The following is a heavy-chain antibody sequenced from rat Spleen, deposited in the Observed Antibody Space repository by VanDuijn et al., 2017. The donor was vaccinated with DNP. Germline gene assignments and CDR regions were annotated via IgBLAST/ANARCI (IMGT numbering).Heavy chain of an antibody. CDR1: GFTFSNYG. J-gene: IGHJ2*01. CDR2: ISPSGGST. D-gene: IGHD1-2*01. Sequence: EVQLVESGGGLVQPGRSLKLSCAASGFTFSNYGMHWIRQAPTKGLEWVASISPSGGSTYYRDSVKGRFTISRDNAKSTLYLQMDSLRSEDTATYYCATHLGITIAAIKGDYWGQGVMVTVSS. CDR3: ATHLGITIAAIKGDY. V-gene: IGHV5-19*01.